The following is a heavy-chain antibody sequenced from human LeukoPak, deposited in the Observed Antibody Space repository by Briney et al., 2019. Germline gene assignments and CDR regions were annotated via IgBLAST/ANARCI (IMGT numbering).Heavy chain of an antibody. Sequence: PSETLSLTCTVSGGSLSSSTYYWGWIRQPPGKGLEWIGSIYYSGTTYYSPSLKSRVTISADTSQNQFSLKLTSMTAADTAVYYCARGEDIAAAGLDYWGQGTLVTVSS. J-gene: IGHJ4*02. D-gene: IGHD6-13*01. CDR3: ARGEDIAAAGLDY. CDR2: IYYSGTT. CDR1: GGSLSSSTYY. V-gene: IGHV4-39*01.